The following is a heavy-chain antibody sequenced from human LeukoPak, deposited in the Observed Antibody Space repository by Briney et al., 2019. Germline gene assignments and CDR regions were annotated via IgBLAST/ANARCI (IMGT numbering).Heavy chain of an antibody. Sequence: PSETLSLTCAVYGGSFSGYYWSWIRQPPGKGLGWIGEINHSGSTNYNPSLKSRVTISVDTSKNQFSLKLSSVTAADTAVYYCARSHTRGYYFDYWGQGTLVTVSS. CDR1: GGSFSGYY. D-gene: IGHD2-2*02. CDR3: ARSHTRGYYFDY. CDR2: INHSGST. J-gene: IGHJ4*02. V-gene: IGHV4-34*01.